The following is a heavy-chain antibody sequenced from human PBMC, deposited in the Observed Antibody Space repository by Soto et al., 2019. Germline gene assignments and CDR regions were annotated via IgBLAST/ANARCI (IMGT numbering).Heavy chain of an antibody. CDR3: ARPPLPGYSIHFNY. V-gene: IGHV5-51*01. CDR1: GYIFIDYW. D-gene: IGHD2-15*01. J-gene: IGHJ4*02. Sequence: HXESLKISCKASGYIFIDYWIGWVRQMPGKGLEWMGIVYPRDSDTRYSPSFQGQVTISADRSTGTAFLQWRSLKASDTALYYCARPPLPGYSIHFNYWGQGTLVTVSS. CDR2: VYPRDSDT.